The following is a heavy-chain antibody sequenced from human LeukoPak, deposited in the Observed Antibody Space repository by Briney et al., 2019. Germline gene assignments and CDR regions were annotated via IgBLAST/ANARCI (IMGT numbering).Heavy chain of an antibody. CDR2: ISSSSSTI. J-gene: IGHJ4*02. Sequence: PGGSLRLSCAASGFTFSSYSMNWVRQAPGKGLEWVSYISSSSSTIYYADSVKGRFTISRDNAKNSLYLQMNSLRAEDTAVYYCARGAQGYCSSTSCFGQYYFDYWGQGTLVTVSS. CDR1: GFTFSSYS. D-gene: IGHD2-2*01. CDR3: ARGAQGYCSSTSCFGQYYFDY. V-gene: IGHV3-48*04.